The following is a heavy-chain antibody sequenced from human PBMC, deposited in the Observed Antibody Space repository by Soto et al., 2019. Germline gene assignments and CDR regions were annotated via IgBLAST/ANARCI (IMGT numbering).Heavy chain of an antibody. D-gene: IGHD1-26*01. CDR3: ARVVSGSYWETIDY. CDR2: INHRART. CDR1: GGSFNAYY. J-gene: IGHJ4*02. Sequence: SETLSLTCAVYGGSFNAYYWSWIRQSPGKGLEWIGEINHRARTNYNPSLKSRVTISVDTSKNQFSLKLSSVTAADTAVYYCARVVSGSYWETIDYWGQGTLVTVSS. V-gene: IGHV4-34*01.